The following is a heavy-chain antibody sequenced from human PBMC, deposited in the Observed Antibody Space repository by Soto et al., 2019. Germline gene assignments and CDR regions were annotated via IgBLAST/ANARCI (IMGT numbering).Heavy chain of an antibody. D-gene: IGHD6-19*01. V-gene: IGHV1-69*12. Sequence: QVQLVQSGAEVKKPGSSVRVSCKASGGTFSNYAISWVRQAPGQGLEWMGGIIPIFGTTYYDQKFQGRVTIIANESTTTAYLKLSSLRSEDTAMYYCARVEAVPGIYNYHGLDVWGQGTAVSVSS. CDR3: ARVEAVPGIYNYHGLDV. CDR2: IIPIFGTT. CDR1: GGTFSNYA. J-gene: IGHJ6*02.